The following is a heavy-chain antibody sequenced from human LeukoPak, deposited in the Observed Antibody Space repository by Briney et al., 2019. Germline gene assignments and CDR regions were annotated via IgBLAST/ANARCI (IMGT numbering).Heavy chain of an antibody. CDR1: GYTFTGYY. Sequence: ASVKVSCKASGYTFTGYYMHWVRQAPGQGLEWMGGFDPEDGETIYAQKFQGRITMTEDTSTDTAYMELSSLRSEDTAVYYCATQGEYGSGFDYWGQGTLVTVSS. V-gene: IGHV1-24*01. CDR2: FDPEDGET. CDR3: ATQGEYGSGFDY. D-gene: IGHD3-10*01. J-gene: IGHJ4*02.